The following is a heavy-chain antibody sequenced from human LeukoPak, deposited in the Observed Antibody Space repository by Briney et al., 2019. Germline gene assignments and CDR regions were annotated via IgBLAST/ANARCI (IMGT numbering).Heavy chain of an antibody. CDR3: ARGQYCSSTSCWRFDY. V-gene: IGHV3-7*01. CDR2: IKQDGSEK. D-gene: IGHD2-2*01. CDR1: GFRFSDYW. Sequence: GGSLRLSCAASGFRFSDYWMAWVRQAPGKGLDWVANIKQDGSEKSYADSVKGRFTISRDNAMESLYLQMNSPRDEDTAVYYCARGQYCSSTSCWRFDYWGQGAQVTVSS. J-gene: IGHJ4*02.